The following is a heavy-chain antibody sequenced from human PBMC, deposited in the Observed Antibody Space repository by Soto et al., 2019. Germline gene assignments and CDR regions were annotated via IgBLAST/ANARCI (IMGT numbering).Heavy chain of an antibody. D-gene: IGHD3-22*01. J-gene: IGHJ5*02. V-gene: IGHV4-59*08. Sequence: QVQLQESGPGLVKPSETLSLTYTGSGGSFDSYYWTWIRQPPGKGLDWIGYVYYTGTTTYSPSLKSRVTISVDSSMNQISMKLSSVTAADTAFYYCARLGGYYQSLDTWGQGTLVTVSS. CDR3: ARLGGYYQSLDT. CDR1: GGSFDSYY. CDR2: VYYTGTT.